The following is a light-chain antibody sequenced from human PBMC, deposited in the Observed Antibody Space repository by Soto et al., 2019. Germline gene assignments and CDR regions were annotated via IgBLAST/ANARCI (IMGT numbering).Light chain of an antibody. CDR2: RAS. Sequence: DIQMTQSPSTLSASVGDRVTITCRASQSISSRLAWYQQKPGKAPKLLIYRASTLESGVPSRFSGSGSGTEFTLTISSLQPDDFATYFCQEYEGHCTFGQGTKLEIK. V-gene: IGKV1-5*03. J-gene: IGKJ2*02. CDR1: QSISSR. CDR3: QEYEGHCT.